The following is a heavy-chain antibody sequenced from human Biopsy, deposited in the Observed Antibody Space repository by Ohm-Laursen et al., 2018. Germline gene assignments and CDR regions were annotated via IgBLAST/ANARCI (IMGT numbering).Heavy chain of an antibody. V-gene: IGHV4-34*09. CDR3: ARAPYVSGSFGWFDP. J-gene: IGHJ5*02. Sequence: SETLSLTCEVYGKTFSDYYWNWFRQHPEKGLEWIGYISSGGYRKYTPSLQSLITISMDTSRNQFSLRLNSVTSADTAVYYCARAPYVSGSFGWFDPWGQGIVVTVSS. CDR1: GKTFSDYY. D-gene: IGHD3-10*01. CDR2: ISSGGYR.